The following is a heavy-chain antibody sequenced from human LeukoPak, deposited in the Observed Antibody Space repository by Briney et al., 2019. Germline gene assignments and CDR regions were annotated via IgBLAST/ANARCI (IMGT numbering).Heavy chain of an antibody. D-gene: IGHD5-12*01. CDR3: ARQIRYTYDPNWFHP. Sequence: SETLSLTCSVSGGSITAPSYYWAWIRQPPGKGLEWIASIYYSGNTNYDPSLQSRVTISVDTSKNQFSLSLSSVTDEDASVYYCARQIRYTYDPNWFHPWGQGTLVTVSS. CDR1: GGSITAPSYY. J-gene: IGHJ5*02. V-gene: IGHV4-39*01. CDR2: IYYSGNT.